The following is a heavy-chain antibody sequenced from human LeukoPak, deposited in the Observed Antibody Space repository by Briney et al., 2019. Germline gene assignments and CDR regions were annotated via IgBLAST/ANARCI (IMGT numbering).Heavy chain of an antibody. CDR1: GGSISTSSYY. CDR2: IYYSGST. V-gene: IGHV4-39*01. J-gene: IGHJ4*02. CDR3: ATLYSSGDYFDY. D-gene: IGHD6-25*01. Sequence: SETLSLTCTVSGGSISTSSYYWGRIRQPPGKGLEWIGTIYYSGSTYYNPSLKSRVTISVDTSKSQFSLRLSSVTAADTAVYYCATLYSSGDYFDYWGQGTLVTVSS.